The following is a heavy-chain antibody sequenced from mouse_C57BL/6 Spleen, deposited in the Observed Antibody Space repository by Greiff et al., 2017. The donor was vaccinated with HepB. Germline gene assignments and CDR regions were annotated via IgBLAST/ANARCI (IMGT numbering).Heavy chain of an antibody. Sequence: EVQLQQSGPELVKPGASVKISCKASGYTFTDYYMNWVKQSHGKSLEWIGDINPNNGGTSYNQKFKGKATLTVDKSSSTAYMELRSLTSEDSAVYYCARAPGEWYFDVWGTGTTVTVSS. CDR2: INPNNGGT. CDR3: ARAPGEWYFDV. J-gene: IGHJ1*03. CDR1: GYTFTDYY. V-gene: IGHV1-26*01.